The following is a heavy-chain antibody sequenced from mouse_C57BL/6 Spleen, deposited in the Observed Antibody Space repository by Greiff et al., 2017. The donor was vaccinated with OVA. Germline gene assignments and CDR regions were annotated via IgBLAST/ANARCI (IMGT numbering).Heavy chain of an antibody. CDR1: GFTFSSYG. Sequence: EVKLMESGGDLVKPGGSLKLSCAASGFTFSSYGMSWVRQTPDKRLEWVATISSGGSYTYYPDRVKGRFTISRDNAKNTLYLQMSSLKSEDTAMYYCASPNRVTTEYYFDYWGQGTTLTVSS. CDR2: ISSGGSYT. J-gene: IGHJ2*01. D-gene: IGHD2-9*01. V-gene: IGHV5-6*01. CDR3: ASPNRVTTEYYFDY.